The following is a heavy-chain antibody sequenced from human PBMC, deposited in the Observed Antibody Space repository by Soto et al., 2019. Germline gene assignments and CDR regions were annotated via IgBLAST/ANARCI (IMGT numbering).Heavy chain of an antibody. CDR1: GCNFSSYS. CDR3: ARGNRLSDY. J-gene: IGHJ4*01. CDR2: ISSSSSYI. V-gene: IGHV3-21*01. Sequence: GGSQRLSYAASGCNFSSYSVNWVRQAPGKGLEWVSSISSSSSYIYYADSVKGRFTISRDTAKNSLYLQMNSLRAEDTAAYYCARGNRLSDYRGHGTLVIV.